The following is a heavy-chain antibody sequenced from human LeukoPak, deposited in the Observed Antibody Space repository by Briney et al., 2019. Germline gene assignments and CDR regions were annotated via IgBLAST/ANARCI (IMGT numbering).Heavy chain of an antibody. V-gene: IGHV3-21*01. J-gene: IGHJ6*02. CDR3: VRDRDSRGYYGMDV. D-gene: IGHD6-13*01. CDR1: GFSLVGYN. Sequence: PGGSLRLSCAASGFSLVGYNMNWVRQAPGKGLEWVSSISTSSSHIYYADSVKGRFTISRDNAGKSLFLQMNSLRAEDTALYYCVRDRDSRGYYGMDVWGQGTTVTVSS. CDR2: ISTSSSHI.